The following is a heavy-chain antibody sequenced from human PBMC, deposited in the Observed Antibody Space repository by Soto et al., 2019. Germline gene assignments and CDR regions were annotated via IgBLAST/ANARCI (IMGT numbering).Heavy chain of an antibody. Sequence: EVQLVESGGGLVQPGGSLRLSCAASGFTFSSYAMHWVRQAPGKGLEYVSAISSNGGSTYYANSVKGRFTISRDNSKNTLYLQMGSLRAEDMAVYYCARSLLEWFNPVDYWGQGNLVTVSS. J-gene: IGHJ4*02. D-gene: IGHD3-3*01. CDR2: ISSNGGST. V-gene: IGHV3-64*01. CDR1: GFTFSSYA. CDR3: ARSLLEWFNPVDY.